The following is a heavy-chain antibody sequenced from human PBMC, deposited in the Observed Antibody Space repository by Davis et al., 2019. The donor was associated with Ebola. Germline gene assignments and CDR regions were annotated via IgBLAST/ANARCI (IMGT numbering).Heavy chain of an antibody. CDR1: GYTFKNSA. J-gene: IGHJ3*02. CDR2: ISSYNGNT. V-gene: IGHV1-18*01. Sequence: ASVKVSCKASGYTFKNSAISWVRQAPGQGLEWMGWISSYNGNTAYAQILQGRVTVTRDTSTTTVYMDLSSLRSEDTALYYCTTPGGQDSGYDVFDIWGQGTMVTVSS. CDR3: TTPGGQDSGYDVFDI. D-gene: IGHD5-12*01.